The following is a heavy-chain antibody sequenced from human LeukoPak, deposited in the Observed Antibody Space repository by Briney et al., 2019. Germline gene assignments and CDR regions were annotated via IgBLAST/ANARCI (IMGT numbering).Heavy chain of an antibody. CDR3: ASRGLYSDTNGYHPY. D-gene: IGHD3-22*01. V-gene: IGHV3-66*01. CDR2: IFGGSKT. CDR1: GFTDNSNY. Sequence: GGSLRLSCAASGFTDNSNYMSWVRQAWGKGLEWGSIIFGGSKTYYADSLKSRFTIYGDNSNNALILQMNSLRAEDTGVYYCASRGLYSDTNGYHPYWGQGTLVTVSS. J-gene: IGHJ4*02.